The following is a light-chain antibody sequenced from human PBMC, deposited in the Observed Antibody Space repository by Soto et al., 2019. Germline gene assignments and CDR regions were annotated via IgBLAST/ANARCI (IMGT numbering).Light chain of an antibody. V-gene: IGLV2-14*01. Sequence: LTQPASVSGSPGQSITISCTGTSGDIGSYNRVSWYQQHPGKAPKLIIYEVTDRPSGVSNRFSGSKSGNTASLTISGLQAEDEAEYYCSSYTNINTRACVFGTGTKVTVL. CDR1: SGDIGSYNR. CDR3: SSYTNINTRACV. CDR2: EVT. J-gene: IGLJ1*01.